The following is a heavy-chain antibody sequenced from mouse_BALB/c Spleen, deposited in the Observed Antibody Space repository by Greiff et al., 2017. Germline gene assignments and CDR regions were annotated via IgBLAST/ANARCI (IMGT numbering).Heavy chain of an antibody. D-gene: IGHD2-4*01. CDR2: ISDGGSYT. J-gene: IGHJ4*01. CDR3: ARADYDGAMDY. CDR1: GFTFSDYY. V-gene: IGHV5-4*02. Sequence: EVQGVESGGGLVKPGGSLKLSCAASGFTFSDYYMYWVRQTPEKRLEWVATISDGGSYTYYPDSVKGRFTISRDNAKNNLYLQMSSLKSEDTAMYYCARADYDGAMDYWGQGTSVTVSS.